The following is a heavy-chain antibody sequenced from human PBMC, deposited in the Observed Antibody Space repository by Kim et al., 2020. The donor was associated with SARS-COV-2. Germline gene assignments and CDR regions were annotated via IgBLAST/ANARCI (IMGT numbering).Heavy chain of an antibody. CDR3: ASFYCSSTRCRNY. CDR2: MSNDESRK. D-gene: IGHD2-2*01. Sequence: GGSLRLSCAASGFTFSDYWMHWVRQAPGKGLVWVSRMSNDESRKTYADSVKGRFTISRDNDKNTPYLQMNSLRAEDTALYYCASFYCSSTRCRNYWGQGTLVTVSS. V-gene: IGHV3-74*01. J-gene: IGHJ4*02. CDR1: GFTFSDYW.